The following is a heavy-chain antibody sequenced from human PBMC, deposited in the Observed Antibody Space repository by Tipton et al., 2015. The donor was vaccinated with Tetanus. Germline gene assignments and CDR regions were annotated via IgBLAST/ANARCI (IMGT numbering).Heavy chain of an antibody. CDR1: GYAFNSYD. CDR3: ARVQEQRIYYYGMDV. D-gene: IGHD6-25*01. CDR2: ILPRSGDT. Sequence: QLVQSGAEVKKPGASVKVSCKASGYAFNSYDLNWVRQATGQGLEWMGWILPRSGDTKYAQKFQGRVTMTSDTSTDTVYMEVRRTRYDDTAVYYCARVQEQRIYYYGMDVWGQGTTVTVSS. J-gene: IGHJ6*02. V-gene: IGHV1-2*02.